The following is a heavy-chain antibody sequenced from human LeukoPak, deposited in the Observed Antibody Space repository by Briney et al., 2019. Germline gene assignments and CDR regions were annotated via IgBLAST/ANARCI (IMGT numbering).Heavy chain of an antibody. CDR3: AMTTVTNFDY. D-gene: IGHD4-17*01. V-gene: IGHV3-53*05. CDR1: GFTVSSSY. J-gene: IGHJ4*02. Sequence: GGSLRLSCAASGFTVSSSYMSWVRQAPGKGLEWVSVIYSGGSTYYADSVKGRFTISRDNSKNTLYLQMNSLRAEDTAVYYCAMTTVTNFDYWGQGTLVTVSS. CDR2: IYSGGST.